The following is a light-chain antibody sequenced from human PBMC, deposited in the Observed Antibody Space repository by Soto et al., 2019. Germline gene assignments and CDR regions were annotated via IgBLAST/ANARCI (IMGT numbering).Light chain of an antibody. CDR2: DAS. V-gene: IGKV3-11*01. J-gene: IGKJ5*01. Sequence: EIVFTHSPETLSLSPGDRATLSCRASQSISSYLAWYQQKPGQSPRLLIYDASNRATGIPARFSGSGSGTDFTLTISSLEPEDFAVYYCQQRSDWPPIPFGQGTRLEIK. CDR3: QQRSDWPPIP. CDR1: QSISSY.